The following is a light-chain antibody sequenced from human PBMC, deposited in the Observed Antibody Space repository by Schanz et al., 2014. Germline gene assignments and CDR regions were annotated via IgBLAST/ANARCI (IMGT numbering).Light chain of an antibody. CDR3: AAWDDSLSGLYV. V-gene: IGLV1-44*01. Sequence: QSVLTQPPLASGTPGQRVTISCSGSSSNIGSNTVNWYQQLPGTAPKLLIYSNNQRPSGVPDRFSGSKSGTSASLAISGLRSEDEADYYCAAWDDSLSGLYVFGTGTKLTVL. J-gene: IGLJ1*01. CDR1: SSNIGSNT. CDR2: SNN.